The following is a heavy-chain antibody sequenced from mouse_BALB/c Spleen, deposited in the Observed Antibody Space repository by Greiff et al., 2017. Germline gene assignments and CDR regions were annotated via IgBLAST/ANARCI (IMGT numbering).Heavy chain of an antibody. J-gene: IGHJ2*01. CDR2: ISSGGST. Sequence: DVKLVESGGGLVKPGGSLKLSCAASGFTFSSYAMSWVRQTPEKRLEWVASISSGGSTYYPDSVKGRFTISRDNARNILYLQMSSLRSEDTAMYYCARGGDDVHFDYWGQGTTLTVSS. D-gene: IGHD2-3*01. CDR1: GFTFSSYA. V-gene: IGHV5-6-5*01. CDR3: ARGGDDVHFDY.